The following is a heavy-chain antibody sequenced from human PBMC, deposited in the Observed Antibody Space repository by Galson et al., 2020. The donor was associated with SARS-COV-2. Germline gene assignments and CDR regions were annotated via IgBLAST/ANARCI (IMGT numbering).Heavy chain of an antibody. Sequence: GESLKISCAASGFTFSTYWMTWVRQAPGKGLEWVANIKEDGSEQHYVDSVKGRFTISRDNAKNSLSLQMNGLRAEYTAVYYCGRDKVAGWNWLVEYWGQGTLVTVSS. D-gene: IGHD6-19*01. J-gene: IGHJ4*02. CDR1: GFTFSTYW. CDR2: IKEDGSEQ. CDR3: GRDKVAGWNWLVEY. V-gene: IGHV3-7*03.